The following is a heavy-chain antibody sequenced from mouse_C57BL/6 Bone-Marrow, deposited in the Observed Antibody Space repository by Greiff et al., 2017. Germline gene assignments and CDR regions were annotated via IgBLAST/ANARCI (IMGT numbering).Heavy chain of an antibody. CDR1: GYTFTSYW. Sequence: QVQLQQSGAELAKPGASVKLSCKASGYTFTSYWMHWVKQRPGQGLEWIGYINPSSGYTKYNQKFKDKATLTADKSSSTAYMQLSSLTYEDSAVYYCAKQLRPLYYAMGYWGQGTSVTVSS. J-gene: IGHJ4*01. CDR3: AKQLRPLYYAMGY. D-gene: IGHD3-2*02. V-gene: IGHV1-7*01. CDR2: INPSSGYT.